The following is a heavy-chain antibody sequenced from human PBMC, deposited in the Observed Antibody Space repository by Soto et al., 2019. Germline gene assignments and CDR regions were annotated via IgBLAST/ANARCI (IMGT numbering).Heavy chain of an antibody. CDR3: ARVPYYDILTGPYYYYGMDV. J-gene: IGHJ6*02. V-gene: IGHV1-69*13. CDR1: GGTFSSYA. D-gene: IGHD3-9*01. CDR2: IIPIFGTA. Sequence: SVKVSCKASGGTFSSYAISWVRQAPGQGLEWMGGIIPIFGTANYEQKFQGRVTITADESTSTAYMELSSLRSEDTAVYYCARVPYYDILTGPYYYYGMDVWGQGTTVTVSS.